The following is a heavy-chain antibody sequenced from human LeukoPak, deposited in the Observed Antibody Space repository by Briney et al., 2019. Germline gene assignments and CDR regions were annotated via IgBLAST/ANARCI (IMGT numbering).Heavy chain of an antibody. CDR3: AKGAGYYFDY. J-gene: IGHJ4*02. CDR2: ISSSSSYI. D-gene: IGHD1-14*01. V-gene: IGHV3-21*01. Sequence: GGSLRLSCAASGFTFSSYSMNWVRQAPGKGLEWVSSISSSSSYIHYADSVKGRFTISRDNAKNSLYLQMNSLRAEDTAVYYCAKGAGYYFDYWGQGTLVTVSS. CDR1: GFTFSSYS.